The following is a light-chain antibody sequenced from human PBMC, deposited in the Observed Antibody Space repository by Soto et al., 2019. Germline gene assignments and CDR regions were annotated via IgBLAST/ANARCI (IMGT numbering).Light chain of an antibody. Sequence: QSALTQPASVSGSPGQSITISCTRTSSDVGGYNYVSWYQQHPGKAPKLMIYEVSNRPSGVSNRFSGSKSDNTASLTISGLQAEDEADYYCSLYTSSSTYVFGTGTKLTVL. CDR1: SSDVGGYNY. J-gene: IGLJ1*01. CDR3: SLYTSSSTYV. CDR2: EVS. V-gene: IGLV2-14*01.